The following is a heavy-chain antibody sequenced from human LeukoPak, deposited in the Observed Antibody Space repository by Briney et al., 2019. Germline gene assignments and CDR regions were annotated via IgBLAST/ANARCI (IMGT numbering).Heavy chain of an antibody. CDR1: GFTFGDYA. CDR3: TRGYSIDY. D-gene: IGHD4-11*01. V-gene: IGHV3-49*04. CDR2: IRSKASSGTT. J-gene: IGHJ4*02. Sequence: PGGSLRLSCTASGFTFGDYAMSWVRQAPGKGLEWVGFIRSKASSGTTEYTASVKGRFTISRDDSKSIAYLQMNSLITEDTAIYYCTRGYSIDYWGQGTQVTVSS.